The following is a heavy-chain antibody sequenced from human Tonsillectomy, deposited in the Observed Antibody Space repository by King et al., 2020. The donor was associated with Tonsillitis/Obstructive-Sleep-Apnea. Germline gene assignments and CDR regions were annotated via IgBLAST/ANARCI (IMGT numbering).Heavy chain of an antibody. CDR3: ARSPATDWYFDL. V-gene: IGHV3-33*01. J-gene: IGHJ2*01. D-gene: IGHD6-25*01. CDR2: VWFDGTKY. Sequence: VQLVESGGGVVQPGGSLRLSCAASRFTFRNFATHWVRQAPGKGLEWAASVWFDGTKYYYADSVRGQFTISRDSSKNTFFLQMSSLRLEDTAVYYCARSPATDWYFDLWGRGTLVTVSS. CDR1: RFTFRNFA.